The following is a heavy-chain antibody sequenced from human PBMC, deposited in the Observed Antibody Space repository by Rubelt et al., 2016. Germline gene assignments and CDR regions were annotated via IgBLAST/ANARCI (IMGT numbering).Heavy chain of an antibody. D-gene: IGHD6-6*01. CDR1: GGSFSGYS. J-gene: IGHJ4*02. V-gene: IGHV4-34*01. Sequence: QVQLQQWGAGLVKPSETLSLTCAVYGGSFSGYSWTWIRQPPGKGLEWLGEIDHSGNTDYIPSLKSRVTISVDKSKTRLSLKLSVVTAADTAVYDCARGLTVASKSALEDWGQGTLVTVSS. CDR2: IDHSGNT. CDR3: ARGLTVASKSALED.